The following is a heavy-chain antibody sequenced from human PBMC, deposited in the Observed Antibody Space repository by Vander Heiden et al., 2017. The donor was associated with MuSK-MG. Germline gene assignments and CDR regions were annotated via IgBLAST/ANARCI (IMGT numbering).Heavy chain of an antibody. D-gene: IGHD6-13*01. V-gene: IGHV3-23*01. J-gene: IGHJ4*02. CDR1: GFTFSSYA. Sequence: EVQLLESGGGLVQPGGSLRLSCAASGFTFSSYAMSWVRQAPGKGLEWVSAISGSGGSTYYADSVKGRFTISRDNSKNTLYLQMNSLRDEDTAVYYCAKGSSSWYRGPIDYWGQGTLVTVSS. CDR3: AKGSSSWYRGPIDY. CDR2: ISGSGGST.